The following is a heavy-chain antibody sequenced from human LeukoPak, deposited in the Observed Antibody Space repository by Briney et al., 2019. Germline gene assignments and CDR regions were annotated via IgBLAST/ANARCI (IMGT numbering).Heavy chain of an antibody. CDR1: GFIFSTYT. CDR2: INGDGRTA. J-gene: IGHJ4*02. Sequence: GGSLRLSCSASGFIFSTYTMYWVRQAPGEGLENLSVINGDGRTAYYADSVKGRFTISRDNSKNTLYLQMNSLRAEDTAVYYCARATGYCSGGSCRPYYFDYWGQGTLVTVSS. V-gene: IGHV3-64*04. CDR3: ARATGYCSGGSCRPYYFDY. D-gene: IGHD2-15*01.